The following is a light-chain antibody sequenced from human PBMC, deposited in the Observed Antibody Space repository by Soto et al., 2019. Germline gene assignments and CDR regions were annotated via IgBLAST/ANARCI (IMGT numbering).Light chain of an antibody. CDR1: TSDVGAYNY. CDR3: SSYTTSATLL. J-gene: IGLJ2*01. Sequence: QSVLTQPASVSGSPGESIAISCTGTTSDVGAYNYVSWYQRHPGKAPKLIIYEVNIRPSGVSNRFSGSKSGNTASLTISGLQAEDEADYYCSSYTTSATLLFGGGTKVTVL. CDR2: EVN. V-gene: IGLV2-14*01.